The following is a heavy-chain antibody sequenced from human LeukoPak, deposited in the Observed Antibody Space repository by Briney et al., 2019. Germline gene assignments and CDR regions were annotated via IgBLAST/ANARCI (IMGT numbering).Heavy chain of an antibody. CDR2: ISSNGGST. CDR1: GFTFSSYA. D-gene: IGHD6-19*01. V-gene: IGHV3-64*01. Sequence: GGSLRLSCAASGFTFSSYAMHWVRQAPGKGLEYVSAISSNGGSTYYANSVKGRFTISRDNSKNTLYLQMGSLRAEDMAVYYCAKGGGWLYYFDYWGQGTLVTVSS. J-gene: IGHJ4*02. CDR3: AKGGGWLYYFDY.